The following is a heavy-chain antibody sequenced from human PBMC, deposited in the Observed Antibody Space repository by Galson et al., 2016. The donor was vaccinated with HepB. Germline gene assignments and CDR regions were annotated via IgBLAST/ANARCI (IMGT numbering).Heavy chain of an antibody. V-gene: IGHV3-7*01. CDR2: IKQDGSEK. CDR1: GVTFSSYW. J-gene: IGHJ4*02. Sequence: SLRLSCAASGVTFSSYWMNWVRQAPGKGLEWVASIKQDGSEKYNVDSVKGRFAISRDNAKNSVYLQMNSLRAEDTAVYFCARERRGNSGFYYFDYWDQGTLVTVSS. D-gene: IGHD2/OR15-2a*01. CDR3: ARERRGNSGFYYFDY.